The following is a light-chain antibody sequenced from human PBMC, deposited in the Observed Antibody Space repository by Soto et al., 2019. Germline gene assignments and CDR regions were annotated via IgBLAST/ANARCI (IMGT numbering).Light chain of an antibody. CDR3: SSYTSSRTHVV. J-gene: IGLJ2*01. CDR1: SADVGGYNF. Sequence: QSALTQRASVSGSPGQSFTISCTGTSADVGGYNFVSWYQHHPGKAPKLMIYDVSNRPSGVSNRFSGSKSANTASLTISGLQAEDEADYYCSSYTSSRTHVVFGGGTKLTVL. CDR2: DVS. V-gene: IGLV2-14*03.